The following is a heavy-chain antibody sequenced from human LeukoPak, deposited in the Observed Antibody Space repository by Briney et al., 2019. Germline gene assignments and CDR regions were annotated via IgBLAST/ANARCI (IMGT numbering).Heavy chain of an antibody. CDR2: ISYDGSNK. V-gene: IGHV3-30-3*02. Sequence: PGGSLRLSCAASGFTFSSYAMHWVRQAPGKGLEWVAVISYDGSNKYYADSVKGRFTISRDNSKNTLYLQMNSLRAEDTAVYYCAKQSYDSSGYPLFDYWGQGTLVTVSS. D-gene: IGHD3-22*01. CDR3: AKQSYDSSGYPLFDY. CDR1: GFTFSSYA. J-gene: IGHJ4*02.